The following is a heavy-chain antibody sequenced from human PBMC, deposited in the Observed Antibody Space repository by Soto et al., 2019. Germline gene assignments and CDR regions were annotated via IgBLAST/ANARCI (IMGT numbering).Heavy chain of an antibody. D-gene: IGHD4-17*01. CDR1: GFTFSNYA. CDR3: ARDGPPYTVTTFRIGDY. J-gene: IGHJ4*02. Sequence: GGSLRLSCAASGFTFSNYALHWVRQAPGKGLEWVTVISYDGSHKYYADSVKGRFTISRDNSKNTLYLQMNGLRAEDTAVYYCARDGPPYTVTTFRIGDYWGQGSLVTVSS. CDR2: ISYDGSHK. V-gene: IGHV3-30-3*01.